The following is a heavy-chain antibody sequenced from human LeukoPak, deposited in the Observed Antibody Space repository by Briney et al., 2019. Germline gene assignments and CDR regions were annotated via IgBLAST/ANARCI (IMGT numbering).Heavy chain of an antibody. J-gene: IGHJ4*02. CDR2: IHHLGTA. V-gene: IGHV4-39*01. Sequence: PSETLSLNCSVSGASITTFNSHWAWIRQSPGKGLEWMGSIHHLGTAFYNPSLKSRVTISVDTSKKQFSLKLTSVAAADTAVYYCARHLEDCSGRSCYDFDSWGQGTLVTVSS. CDR3: ARHLEDCSGRSCYDFDS. CDR1: GASITTFNSH. D-gene: IGHD2-15*01.